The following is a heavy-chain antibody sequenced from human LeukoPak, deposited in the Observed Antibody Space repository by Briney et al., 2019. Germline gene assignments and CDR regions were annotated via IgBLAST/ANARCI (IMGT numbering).Heavy chain of an antibody. CDR1: GFTFSSYW. D-gene: IGHD4/OR15-4a*01. J-gene: IGHJ4*02. Sequence: GGSLRLSCAASGFTFSSYWMSWVRQAPGKGLVWVANVKQDGSERYYVGSVRGRFTISRDNAKNPLYLQMNSLRAEDTAVYYCAREGAYYLDSWGQGTLVAVSP. CDR3: AREGAYYLDS. CDR2: VKQDGSER. V-gene: IGHV3-7*01.